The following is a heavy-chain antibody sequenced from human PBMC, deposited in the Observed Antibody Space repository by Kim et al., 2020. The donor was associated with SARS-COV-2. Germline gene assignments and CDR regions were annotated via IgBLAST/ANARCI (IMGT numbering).Heavy chain of an antibody. J-gene: IGHJ5*02. V-gene: IGHV4-34*01. D-gene: IGHD6-19*01. Sequence: PSLKSRVTISVDTSKNQFSLKLSSVTAADTAVYYCARGGKQWLANNWFDPWGQGTLVTVSS. CDR3: ARGGKQWLANNWFDP.